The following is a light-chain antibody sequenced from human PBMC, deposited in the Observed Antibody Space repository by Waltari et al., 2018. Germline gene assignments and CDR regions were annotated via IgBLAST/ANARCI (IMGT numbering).Light chain of an antibody. CDR2: GKN. V-gene: IGLV3-19*01. CDR3: NSRDSSGNHLGV. Sequence: SSELTQAPEVSVALVPQVRTTCQGYSLGSYYASWNQQKPGQAPLLVIYGKNNRPSGIPDRFSGSRSGNTASLTITGAQAEDEADYYCNSRDSSGNHLGVFGGGTKLTVL. J-gene: IGLJ2*01. CDR1: SLGSYY.